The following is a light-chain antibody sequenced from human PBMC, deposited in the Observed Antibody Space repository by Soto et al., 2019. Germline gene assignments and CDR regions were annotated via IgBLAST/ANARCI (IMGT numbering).Light chain of an antibody. CDR1: QGVSNY. J-gene: IGKJ4*01. Sequence: DLQMTQSPSSLSAFVGDRVTITCRASQGVSNYLAWYQQRPGKVPKLLISTASTLQSGVPSRFSGRGSGTDFTLTISSLQPEDVATYYCQKYNSAPLTFGGGTKVEI. CDR3: QKYNSAPLT. V-gene: IGKV1-27*01. CDR2: TAS.